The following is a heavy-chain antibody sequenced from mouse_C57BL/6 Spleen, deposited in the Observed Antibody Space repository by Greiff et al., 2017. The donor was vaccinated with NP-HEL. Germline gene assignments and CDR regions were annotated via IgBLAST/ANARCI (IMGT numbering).Heavy chain of an antibody. CDR1: GYTFTDYN. CDR2: INPNNGGT. D-gene: IGHD4-1*01. J-gene: IGHJ4*01. CDR3: ARSWGYYAMDY. V-gene: IGHV1-18*01. Sequence: EVQLVESGPELVKPGASVKIPCKASGYTFTDYNMDWVKQSHGKSLEWIGDINPNNGGTIYNQKFKGKATLTVDKSSSTAYMELRSLTSEDTAVYYCARSWGYYAMDYWGQGTSVTVSS.